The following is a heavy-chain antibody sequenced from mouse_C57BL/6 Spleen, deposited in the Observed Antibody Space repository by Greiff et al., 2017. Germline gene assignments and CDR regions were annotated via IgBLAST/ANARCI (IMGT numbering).Heavy chain of an antibody. V-gene: IGHV1-55*01. D-gene: IGHD1-1*01. CDR3: ARSLVFIRGY. CDR1: GYTFTSYW. Sequence: QVQLKQPGAELVKPGASVKMSCKASGYTFTSYWITWVKQRPGQGLEWIGDIYPGSGSTNYNEKFKSKATLTVDTSSSTAYMQLSSLPSEDSAVYYCARSLVFIRGYWGQGTTLTVSS. J-gene: IGHJ2*01. CDR2: IYPGSGST.